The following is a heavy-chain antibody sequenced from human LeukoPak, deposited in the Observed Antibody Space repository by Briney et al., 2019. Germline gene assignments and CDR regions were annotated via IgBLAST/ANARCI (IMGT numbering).Heavy chain of an antibody. CDR2: INHGLNT. V-gene: IGHV4-34*01. CDR3: ARHSSLLVGTVVAPARFDP. D-gene: IGHD4-23*01. Sequence: SETLSLTCTVSGGSISGYYYNWIRQPPGKGLEWVGEINHGLNTNYNPSLKSRVSISADTSKRQFSLRLTSVTAADAAVYYCARHSSLLVGTVVAPARFDPWGQGTLVTVSS. J-gene: IGHJ5*02. CDR1: GGSISGYY.